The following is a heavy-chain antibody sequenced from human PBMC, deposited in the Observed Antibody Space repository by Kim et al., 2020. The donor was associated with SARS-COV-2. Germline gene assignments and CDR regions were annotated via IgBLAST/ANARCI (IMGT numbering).Heavy chain of an antibody. CDR3: ARSGLEGGYDSCAFDY. J-gene: IGHJ4*02. D-gene: IGHD5-12*01. V-gene: IGHV3-48*02. CDR1: GFAFSSYS. CDR2: ISSSYTI. Sequence: GGSLRLSCAASGFAFSSYSMNWVRQAPGKGLEWVSYISSSYTIYYGDSVKDRFTISRDNAKNFMSLQMDSLRDEDTAVYYCARSGLEGGYDSCAFDYWGQGTLVTVSP.